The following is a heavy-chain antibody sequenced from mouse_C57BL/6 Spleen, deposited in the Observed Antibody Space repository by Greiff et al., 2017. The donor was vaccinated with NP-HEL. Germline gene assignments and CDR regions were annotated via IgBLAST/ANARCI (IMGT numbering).Heavy chain of an antibody. V-gene: IGHV5-17*01. D-gene: IGHD2-4*01. Sequence: EVKLVESGGGLVKPGGSLKLSCAASGFTFSDYGMHWVRQAPEKGLEWVAYISSGSSTIYYADTVKGRFTISRDNAKNTLFLQMTSLRSEDTAMYYCARGYDYDLSYWGQGTTLTVSS. CDR3: ARGYDYDLSY. CDR2: ISSGSSTI. J-gene: IGHJ2*01. CDR1: GFTFSDYG.